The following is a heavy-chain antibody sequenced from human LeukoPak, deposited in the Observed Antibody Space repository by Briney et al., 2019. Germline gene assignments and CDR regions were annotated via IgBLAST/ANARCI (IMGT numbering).Heavy chain of an antibody. CDR3: AREEGITIFGVVSTRDKNWFDP. CDR2: INPNSGGT. J-gene: IGHJ5*02. Sequence: GRSLRLSCAASGFTFSSYAMHWVRQAPGQGLEWMGWINPNSGGTNYAQKFRGRVTMTGDTSISTAYMELSRLRSDDTAGYYCAREEGITIFGVVSTRDKNWFDPWGQGTLVTVSS. V-gene: IGHV1-2*02. D-gene: IGHD3-3*01. CDR1: GFTFSSYA.